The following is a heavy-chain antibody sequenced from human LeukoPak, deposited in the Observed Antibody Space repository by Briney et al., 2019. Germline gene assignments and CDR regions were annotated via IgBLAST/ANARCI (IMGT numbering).Heavy chain of an antibody. CDR2: IYYSGST. V-gene: IGHV4-39*01. CDR3: ARLPWYNWINYYYYGMDV. Sequence: PSETLSLTCTVSGGSISSYYWSWIRQPPGKGLEWIGSIYYSGSTYYNPSLKSRVTISVDTSKNQFSLKLSSVTAADTAVYYCARLPWYNWINYYYYGMDVWGQGTTVTVSS. D-gene: IGHD1-1*01. J-gene: IGHJ6*02. CDR1: GGSISSYY.